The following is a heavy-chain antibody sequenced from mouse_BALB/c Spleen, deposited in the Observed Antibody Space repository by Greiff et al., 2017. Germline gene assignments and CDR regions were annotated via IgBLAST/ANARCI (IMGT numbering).Heavy chain of an antibody. CDR1: GFNIKDTY. CDR3: ARNGYGYGGDY. D-gene: IGHD2-2*01. CDR2: IDPANGTT. Sequence: EVQLQQSGAELVKPGASVKLSCTASGFNIKDTYMHWVKQRPEQGLEWIGRIDPANGTTKYDPKFQGQATITADTSSNTAFLQLSSLTSEDTAVYYCARNGYGYGGDYWGQGTSVTVSS. V-gene: IGHV14-3*02. J-gene: IGHJ4*01.